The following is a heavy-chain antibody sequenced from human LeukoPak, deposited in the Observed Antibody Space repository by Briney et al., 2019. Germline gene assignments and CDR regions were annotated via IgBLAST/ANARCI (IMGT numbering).Heavy chain of an antibody. CDR3: ARGEAFGRYCTSTSCPED. V-gene: IGHV3-21*01. CDR2: ISSSSSYI. Sequence: GGSLRLSCAASGFTFSSYSMNWVRQAPGKGLEWVSSISSSSSYIYYADSVKGRFTISRDNAKNSLYLQMNSLRAEDTAVYYCARGEAFGRYCTSTSCPEDWGQGTLVTVSS. J-gene: IGHJ4*02. CDR1: GFTFSSYS. D-gene: IGHD2-2*01.